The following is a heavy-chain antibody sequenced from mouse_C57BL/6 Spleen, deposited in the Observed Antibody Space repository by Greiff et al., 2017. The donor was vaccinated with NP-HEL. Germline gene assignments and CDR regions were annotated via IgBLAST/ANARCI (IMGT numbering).Heavy chain of an antibody. V-gene: IGHV1-59*01. J-gene: IGHJ2*01. CDR1: GYTFTSYW. D-gene: IGHD2-4*01. CDR3: ARYDYDEGGYFDY. Sequence: QVQLQQPGAELVRPGTSVKLSCKASGYTFTSYWMHWVKQRPGQGLEWIGVIDPSDSYTNYNQKFKGKATLTVDTSSSTAYMQLSSLTSEDSAVYYRARYDYDEGGYFDYWGQGTTLTVSS. CDR2: IDPSDSYT.